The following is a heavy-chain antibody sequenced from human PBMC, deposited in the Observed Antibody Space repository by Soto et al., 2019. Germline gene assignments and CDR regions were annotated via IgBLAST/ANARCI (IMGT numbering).Heavy chain of an antibody. Sequence: QPWGSLRLSCAASGFTFSSYAMSWVRQAPGKGLEWVSAISGSGGSTYYADSVKGRFTISRDNSKNTLYLQMNSLRAEDTAVYYCAKDQDIVVVVAATVPKNYYYYYMDVWGKGTTVTVS. CDR2: ISGSGGST. D-gene: IGHD2-15*01. CDR3: AKDQDIVVVVAATVPKNYYYYYMDV. J-gene: IGHJ6*03. V-gene: IGHV3-23*01. CDR1: GFTFSSYA.